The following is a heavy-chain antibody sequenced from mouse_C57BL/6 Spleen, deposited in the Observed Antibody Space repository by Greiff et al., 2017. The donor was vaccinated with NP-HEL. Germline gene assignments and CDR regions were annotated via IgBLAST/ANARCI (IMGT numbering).Heavy chain of an antibody. CDR3: ASITGNNYFDY. Sequence: DVKLVESGGGLVKPGGSLKLSCAASGFTFSSYAMSWVRQTPEKRLEWVATISDGGSYTYYPDNVKGRFTISRDKAKNNLYLQMSHLKSEDTAMYYCASITGNNYFDYWGQGTTLTVSS. J-gene: IGHJ2*01. D-gene: IGHD4-1*01. V-gene: IGHV5-4*03. CDR2: ISDGGSYT. CDR1: GFTFSSYA.